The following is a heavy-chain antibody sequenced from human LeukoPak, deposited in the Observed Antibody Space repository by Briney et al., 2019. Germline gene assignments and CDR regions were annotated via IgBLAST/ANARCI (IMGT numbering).Heavy chain of an antibody. Sequence: GGSLRLSCATSGFTLTNYAMHWVRQPAGEGLEWVSALGTAGDTFYPGSVKGRFSISRDNAKKSLFLQMNSLRVEDTAIYYCARKSTPHGNFDYWGQGTLVTVSS. J-gene: IGHJ4*02. CDR2: LGTAGDT. CDR3: ARKSTPHGNFDY. D-gene: IGHD5-24*01. V-gene: IGHV3-13*01. CDR1: GFTLTNYA.